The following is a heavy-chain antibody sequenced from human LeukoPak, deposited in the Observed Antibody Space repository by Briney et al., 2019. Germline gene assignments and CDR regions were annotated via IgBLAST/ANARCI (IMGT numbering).Heavy chain of an antibody. J-gene: IGHJ4*02. CDR1: GYTFTGYY. D-gene: IGHD2/OR15-2a*01. V-gene: IGHV1-2*02. CDR2: INPNSGGT. Sequence: GASVKVSCKASGYTFTGYYMHSVRQAHGQGLEWMGWINPNSGGTNYAQKFQGRVTMTRDTSISTAYMELSRLRSDDTAVYYCARGAFPTLLYFDYWGQGTLVTVSS. CDR3: ARGAFPTLLYFDY.